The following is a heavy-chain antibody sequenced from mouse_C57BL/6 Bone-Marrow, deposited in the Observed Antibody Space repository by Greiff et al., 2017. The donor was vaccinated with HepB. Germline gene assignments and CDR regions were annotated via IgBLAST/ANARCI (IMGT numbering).Heavy chain of an antibody. V-gene: IGHV2-2*01. CDR1: GFSLTSYG. CDR2: IWSGGST. CDR3: ARPANWDEDYAMDY. J-gene: IGHJ4*01. Sequence: QVQLQQSGPGLVQPSQSLSITCTVSGFSLTSYGVHWVRQSPGKGLEWLGVIWSGGSTDYNAAFISRLSISKDNSKSQVFFKMNSLQADDTAIYYCARPANWDEDYAMDYWGQGTSVTVSS. D-gene: IGHD4-1*01.